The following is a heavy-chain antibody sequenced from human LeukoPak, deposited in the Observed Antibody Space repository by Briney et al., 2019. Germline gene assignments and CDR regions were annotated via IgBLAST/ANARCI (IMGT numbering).Heavy chain of an antibody. CDR3: AKDLGYFDWLSLADY. J-gene: IGHJ4*02. Sequence: GGSLRLSCAASGFTFSDYYMSWIRQAPGKGLEWVSYISSSGSTVYYADSVKGRFTISRDNAKNSLYLQMNSLRAEDTAVYYCAKDLGYFDWLSLADYWGQGTLVTVPS. V-gene: IGHV3-11*01. D-gene: IGHD3-9*01. CDR2: ISSSGSTV. CDR1: GFTFSDYY.